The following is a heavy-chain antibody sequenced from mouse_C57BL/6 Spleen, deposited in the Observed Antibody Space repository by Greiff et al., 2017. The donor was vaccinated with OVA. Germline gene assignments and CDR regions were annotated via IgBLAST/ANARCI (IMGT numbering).Heavy chain of an antibody. CDR1: GYSFTDYN. D-gene: IGHD1-1*01. CDR3: ASFGGSSYDWFAY. V-gene: IGHV1-39*01. Sequence: EVQLQQSGPELVKPGASVTISCKASGYSFTDYNMNWVKQSNGKSLEWIGVINPNYGTTSYNQKFKGKATLTVDQSSSTAYMQLNSLTSEDSAVYYCASFGGSSYDWFAYWGQGTLVTVSA. J-gene: IGHJ3*01. CDR2: INPNYGTT.